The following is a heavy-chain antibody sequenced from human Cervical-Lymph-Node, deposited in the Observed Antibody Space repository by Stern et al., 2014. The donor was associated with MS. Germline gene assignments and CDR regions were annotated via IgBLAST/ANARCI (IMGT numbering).Heavy chain of an antibody. V-gene: IGHV3-30*03. D-gene: IGHD2-8*01. CDR2: NSYYGNPK. Sequence: VQLLESGGAVVQPGRSLRLSCAASGFTFSSYGMHWVRQAPGKGLEWVTVNSYYGNPKYYAASVKGRFTISRDNSKNTLHLQMNSVTPDDTAIYYCARDYEDTSMLFDHWGQGTLVTVSS. CDR3: ARDYEDTSMLFDH. J-gene: IGHJ4*02. CDR1: GFTFSSYG.